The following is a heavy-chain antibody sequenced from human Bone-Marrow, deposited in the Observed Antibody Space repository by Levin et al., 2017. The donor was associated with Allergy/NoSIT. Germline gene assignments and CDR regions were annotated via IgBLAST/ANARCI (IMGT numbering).Heavy chain of an antibody. CDR2: IRGDGSSA. J-gene: IGHJ4*02. D-gene: IGHD1-14*01. CDR1: GFTFSTYW. CDR3: ARGGSWETVDY. V-gene: IGHV3-74*03. Sequence: LSLTCAASGFTFSTYWMLWARQVPGKGLEWVSHIRGDGSSATYADSVRGRFTVSRDNAKNTVYLQMDSLRGDDSAVYYCARGGSWETVDYWGQGTLVTVSS.